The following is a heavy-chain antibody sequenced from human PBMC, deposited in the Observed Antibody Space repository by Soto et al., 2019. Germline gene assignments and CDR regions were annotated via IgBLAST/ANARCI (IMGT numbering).Heavy chain of an antibody. CDR3: ARDPKTSGGQHWAFNYFDS. D-gene: IGHD7-27*01. Sequence: GGSLRLFXAASGFSFSISPMHWVRQAPGKGPEWVALISYDGTNKFYADSVKGRFTISRDNSKSTLYLQVDSLRPEDAAVYYCARDPKTSGGQHWAFNYFDSWGQGTLVTVSS. CDR1: GFSFSISP. CDR2: ISYDGTNK. J-gene: IGHJ4*02. V-gene: IGHV3-30-3*01.